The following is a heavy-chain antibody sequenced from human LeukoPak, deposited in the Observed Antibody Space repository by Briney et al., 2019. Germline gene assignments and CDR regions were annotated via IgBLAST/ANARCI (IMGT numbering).Heavy chain of an antibody. V-gene: IGHV1-8*03. CDR2: MNPNSGNT. D-gene: IGHD1-26*01. J-gene: IGHJ3*02. CDR3: ATDLSGNIPIRAFDI. Sequence: ASVKVSCKASGYTFTSYDINWVRQATGQGLEWMGWMNPNSGNTGYAQKFQGRVTITRNTSISTAYMELSSLRSEDTAVYYCATDLSGNIPIRAFDIWGQGTMVTVSS. CDR1: GYTFTSYD.